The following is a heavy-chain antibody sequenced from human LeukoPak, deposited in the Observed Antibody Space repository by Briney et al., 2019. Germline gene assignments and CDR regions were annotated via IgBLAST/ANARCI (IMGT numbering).Heavy chain of an antibody. J-gene: IGHJ4*02. CDR1: GFTFSSYS. CDR2: ISTSSSTI. V-gene: IGHV3-48*01. Sequence: GGSLRLSCAASGFTFSSYSMNWVHQAPGKGLEWVSYISTSSSTIYYADSVKGRFTISRDNAKNSLFLQMNSLRAEDTAMYYCARDRGHYFDYWGQGTLVTVSS. CDR3: ARDRGHYFDY.